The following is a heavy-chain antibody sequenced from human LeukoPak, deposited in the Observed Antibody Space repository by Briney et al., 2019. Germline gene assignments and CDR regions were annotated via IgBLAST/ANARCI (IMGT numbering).Heavy chain of an antibody. J-gene: IGHJ6*04. D-gene: IGHD2-21*01. Sequence: ASVKVSCKASGYTFTIYYISWVRQAPGQGLEWMGWISAYNGNTKYAQKFQGRVTMTTDTSTSTAYMELRGLRYDDTAVYYCARAMGGDYGMDVWGKGTKVTVSS. CDR2: ISAYNGNT. V-gene: IGHV1-18*04. CDR3: ARAMGGDYGMDV. CDR1: GYTFTIYY.